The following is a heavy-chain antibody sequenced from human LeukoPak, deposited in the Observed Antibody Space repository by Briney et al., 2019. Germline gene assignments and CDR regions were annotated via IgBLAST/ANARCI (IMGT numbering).Heavy chain of an antibody. D-gene: IGHD3-9*01. J-gene: IGHJ4*02. V-gene: IGHV3-11*04. CDR3: ARDYDILTGSQTHFDY. CDR1: GFTFSDYY. CDR2: IGSSGSSK. Sequence: GGSLRLSCAASGFTFSDYYMSWVRQAPGKGLEWVSYIGSSGSSKNYADSEKGRFTISSDNAKNSLYLLMNSLRAEDTAVYYCARDYDILTGSQTHFDYWGQRTLVTVSS.